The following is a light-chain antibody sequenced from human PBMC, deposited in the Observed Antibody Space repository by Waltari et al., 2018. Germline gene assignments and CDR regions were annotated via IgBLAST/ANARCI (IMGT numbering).Light chain of an antibody. CDR2: WAF. J-gene: IGKJ2*01. CDR1: KSVLYSPQNKNY. Sequence: DIVMTQSPDSLAVSLCERATINCKSSKSVLYSPQNKNYLAWYQQKPGQPPKLLIYWAFTRESGVPDRFSGSGSGTDFTRTIDSLQAEDVAVYYCQQYYTSPYTFGQGTKLEIK. V-gene: IGKV4-1*01. CDR3: QQYYTSPYT.